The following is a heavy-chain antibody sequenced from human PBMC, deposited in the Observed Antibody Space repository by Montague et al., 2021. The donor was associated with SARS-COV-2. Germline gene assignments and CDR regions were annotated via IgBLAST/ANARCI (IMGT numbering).Heavy chain of an antibody. V-gene: IGHV4-34*01. J-gene: IGHJ6*02. CDR2: IYHSGST. CDR1: GGSFICYY. D-gene: IGHD3-10*01. CDR3: ARVRYYGSGTSLGMDV. Sequence: SETLSLTCAVYGGSFICYYWGGVRQPPGKGLEWIGEIYHSGSTNYNPSLKSRVTISVDTSKNQFSLKLSSVTAADTAVYYCARVRYYGSGTSLGMDVWGQGTTVTVSS.